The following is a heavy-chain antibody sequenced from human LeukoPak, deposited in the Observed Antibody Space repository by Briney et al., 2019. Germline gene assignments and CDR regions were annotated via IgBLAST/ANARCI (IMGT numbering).Heavy chain of an antibody. CDR3: ARGSAAVVPAAIGMDAPFDY. CDR2: ITTYNGNT. V-gene: IGHV1-18*01. J-gene: IGHJ4*02. Sequence: GASVKVSCKASGYTFTSYGISRVRQAPGQGLEWMGWITTYNGNTNYAQNLQGRVTLTTDTSTRTAYMELRSLRSDDTAVYYCARGSAAVVPAAIGMDAPFDYWGQGTLVTVSS. D-gene: IGHD2-2*01. CDR1: GYTFTSYG.